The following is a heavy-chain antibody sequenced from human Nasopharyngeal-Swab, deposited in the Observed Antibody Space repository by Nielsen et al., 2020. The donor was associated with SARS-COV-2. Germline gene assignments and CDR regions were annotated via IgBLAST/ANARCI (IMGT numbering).Heavy chain of an antibody. D-gene: IGHD3-22*01. J-gene: IGHJ4*02. Sequence: ASVKVSCKASGYTFTSYGISWVRQAPGQGLEWMGWISAYNGNTNYAQKLQGRVTMTTDTSTSTAYMELRSPRSDDTAVYYCARVTPTLYDSSGYLFDYWGQGTLVTVSS. V-gene: IGHV1-18*01. CDR3: ARVTPTLYDSSGYLFDY. CDR1: GYTFTSYG. CDR2: ISAYNGNT.